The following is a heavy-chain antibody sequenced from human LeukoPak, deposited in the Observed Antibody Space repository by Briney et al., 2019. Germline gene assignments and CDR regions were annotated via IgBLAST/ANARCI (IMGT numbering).Heavy chain of an antibody. Sequence: PSEILSLTCTVSGGSISRYYWNWIRQPPGKGLEWIGYIYYSGSTDYNPSLKSRVTISVDTSKNQFSPKLSSVTAADTALYYCARLIRDSSGFYYFALWGQGTLVTVSS. CDR1: GGSISRYY. CDR3: ARLIRDSSGFYYFAL. V-gene: IGHV4-59*08. CDR2: IYYSGST. J-gene: IGHJ4*02. D-gene: IGHD3-22*01.